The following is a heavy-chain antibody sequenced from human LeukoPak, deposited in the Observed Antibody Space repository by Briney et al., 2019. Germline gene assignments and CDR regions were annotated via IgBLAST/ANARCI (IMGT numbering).Heavy chain of an antibody. J-gene: IGHJ4*02. V-gene: IGHV3-7*01. CDR1: GFTFSSSW. Sequence: GGSLRLSCAASGFTFSSSWMWWVRQAPGKGLEWVANINEDGSGKYYVDSVRGRFTISRDNTKNSLYLQMNSLRAEDTAVYYCARDSFTYGNYWGQGTLVTVSS. D-gene: IGHD3-10*01. CDR2: INEDGSGK. CDR3: ARDSFTYGNY.